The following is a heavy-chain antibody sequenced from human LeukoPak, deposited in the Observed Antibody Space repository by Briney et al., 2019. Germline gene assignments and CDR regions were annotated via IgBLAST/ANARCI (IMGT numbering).Heavy chain of an antibody. Sequence: ASVKVSCKASGYTFTSYGISWVRQAPGQGLEWMVWISAYNGNTKYAQKLQGRVTMTTDPSTSTAYMELRSLRSDDTAVYYCARDSIVVVPAALLYWGQGTLVTVSS. CDR1: GYTFTSYG. V-gene: IGHV1-18*01. D-gene: IGHD2-2*01. CDR2: ISAYNGNT. CDR3: ARDSIVVVPAALLY. J-gene: IGHJ4*02.